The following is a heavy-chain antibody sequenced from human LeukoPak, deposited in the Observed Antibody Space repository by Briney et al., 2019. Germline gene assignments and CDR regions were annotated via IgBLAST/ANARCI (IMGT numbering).Heavy chain of an antibody. Sequence: ASVKVSCKASGYTFSSYGISWVRQAPGQGLEWMGWISAYNGNTNYAQKLQGRVTMTTDTSTSTAYMELRSLRSDDTAVYYCARDLEWVQHNAFDIWGQGTMVTVSS. J-gene: IGHJ3*02. D-gene: IGHD3-3*01. CDR3: ARDLEWVQHNAFDI. CDR2: ISAYNGNT. CDR1: GYTFSSYG. V-gene: IGHV1-18*01.